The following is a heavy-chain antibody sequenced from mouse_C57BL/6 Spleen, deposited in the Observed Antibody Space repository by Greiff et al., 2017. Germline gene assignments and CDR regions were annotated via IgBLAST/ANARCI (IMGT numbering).Heavy chain of an antibody. V-gene: IGHV14-3*01. CDR1: GFNIKNTY. J-gene: IGHJ3*01. D-gene: IGHD1-1*01. CDR2: IDPANGNT. CDR3: ARVRDYGSSPAWFAY. Sequence: VQLKQSVAELVRPGASVKLSCTASGFNIKNTYMHWVKQRPEQGLEWIGRIDPANGNTKYAPKFQGKATITADTSSNTAYLQLSSLTSEGTAIYYCARVRDYGSSPAWFAYWGQGALVTVSA.